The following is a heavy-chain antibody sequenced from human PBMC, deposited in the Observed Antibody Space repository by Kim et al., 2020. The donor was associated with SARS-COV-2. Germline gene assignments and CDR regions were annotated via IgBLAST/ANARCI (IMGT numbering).Heavy chain of an antibody. D-gene: IGHD2-2*01. CDR1: GFTFSRSW. J-gene: IGHJ4*02. Sequence: GGSLRLSCAASGFTFSRSWMNWVRQTPGKGLEWVANIKNDGNEKNYVDSVKGRFTISRANSENSVYLQMNSLRAEDTAVYYCVKALGSRPEGYWGQGTLVTVSS. CDR2: IKNDGNEK. CDR3: VKALGSRPEGY. V-gene: IGHV3-7*01.